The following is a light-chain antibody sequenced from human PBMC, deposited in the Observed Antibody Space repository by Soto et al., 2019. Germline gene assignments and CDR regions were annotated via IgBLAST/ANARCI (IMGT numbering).Light chain of an antibody. V-gene: IGKV3-20*01. CDR3: HQYGTIPLS. J-gene: IGKJ4*01. Sequence: EILLTQSPGTLSLSPGDRATLSCRASQSLGSTFLAWYQQKSGQSTSLLIYDASDRATDIPDRFSGSGSGADFTLTISRLEPEDFAVYLCHQYGTIPLSFGGGTKVEIK. CDR2: DAS. CDR1: QSLGSTF.